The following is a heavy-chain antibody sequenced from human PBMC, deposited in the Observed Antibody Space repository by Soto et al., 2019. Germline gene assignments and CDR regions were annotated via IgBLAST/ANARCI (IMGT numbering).Heavy chain of an antibody. J-gene: IGHJ3*01. D-gene: IGHD4-17*01. CDR3: AKVYGDYSHAFAL. CDR2: IISSGDTT. CDR1: GFTFSRYA. Sequence: EEQLLESGGGLEQPGGSLRLSCAASGFTFSRYAMSWVRQAPGKGLEWVSTIISSGDTTYYADSARGRFTISRDNSKNTLYLQMNSLRAEDTAVYYCAKVYGDYSHAFALWGQGTMVTVSS. V-gene: IGHV3-23*01.